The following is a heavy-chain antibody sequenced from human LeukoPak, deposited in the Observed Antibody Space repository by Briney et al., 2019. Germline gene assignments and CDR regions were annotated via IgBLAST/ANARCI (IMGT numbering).Heavy chain of an antibody. CDR1: GGSISSSNW. D-gene: IGHD3-10*01. CDR2: IYHSGST. J-gene: IGHJ3*02. Sequence: PSETLSLTCAVSGGSISSSNWWSWVSQPPGKGLEWIGEIYHSGSTNYNPSLKSRVTISVDKSKNQFSLKLSSVPAADTAVYYCAVGGVYLRGGAEAFDIWGQGTMVTVSS. V-gene: IGHV4-4*02. CDR3: AVGGVYLRGGAEAFDI.